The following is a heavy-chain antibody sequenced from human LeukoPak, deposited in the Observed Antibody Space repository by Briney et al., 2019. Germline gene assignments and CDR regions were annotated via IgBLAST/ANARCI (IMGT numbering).Heavy chain of an antibody. J-gene: IGHJ4*02. D-gene: IGHD6-13*01. Sequence: GGSLRLSCAASGFTFSSYAMSWVRQAPGKGLGWVSAISGSGDSTYYGDSVKGRFTISRDNSKNTLYLQMNSLRAEDTAVYYCAKTRPLDSSSWSHGDYWGQGTLVTVSS. V-gene: IGHV3-23*01. CDR1: GFTFSSYA. CDR3: AKTRPLDSSSWSHGDY. CDR2: ISGSGDST.